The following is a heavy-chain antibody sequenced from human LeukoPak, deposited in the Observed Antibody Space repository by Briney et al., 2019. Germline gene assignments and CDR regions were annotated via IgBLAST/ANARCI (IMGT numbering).Heavy chain of an antibody. D-gene: IGHD3-16*01. Sequence: SETLSLTCTVSGGSIHSYWSWIRQPAGKGLEWIGRISGSGTITYNPALQSRLTISIDTSKNQFSLRLTSVTAADTAVYYCASLRVPGDFDYWGQGTLVTVSS. CDR1: GGSIHSY. V-gene: IGHV4-4*07. J-gene: IGHJ4*02. CDR2: ISGSGTI. CDR3: ASLRVPGDFDY.